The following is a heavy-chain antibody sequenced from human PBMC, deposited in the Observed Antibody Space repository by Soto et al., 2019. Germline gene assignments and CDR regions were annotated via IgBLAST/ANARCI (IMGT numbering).Heavy chain of an antibody. D-gene: IGHD1-7*01. V-gene: IGHV1-69*02. CDR1: GGTFSSYT. CDR3: ARASGTTLVWFDS. CDR2: IIPILGIA. J-gene: IGHJ5*01. Sequence: GASVKVSCKASGGTFSSYTISWVRQAPGQGLEWMGRIIPILGIANYAQKFQGRVTITADKSTSTAYMELSSLRSEDTAVYYCARASGTTLVWFDSWGQGTLVTVSS.